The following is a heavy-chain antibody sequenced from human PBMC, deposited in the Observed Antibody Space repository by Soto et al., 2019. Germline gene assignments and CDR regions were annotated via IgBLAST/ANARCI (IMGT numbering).Heavy chain of an antibody. CDR2: IYPGDSHT. CDR1: GYSLTSYW. V-gene: IGHV5-51*01. D-gene: IGHD6-19*01. CDR3: ERSGGGWVYDYEMDV. J-gene: IGHJ6*02. Sequence: GESLKISCKGSGYSLTSYWLGWVRQMPGKGLGWMGIIYPGDSHTRYSPSFEGQVTISADKSISTAYLRRSSLRASDTAMYYCERSGGGWVYDYEMDVWGQGTTVTVSS.